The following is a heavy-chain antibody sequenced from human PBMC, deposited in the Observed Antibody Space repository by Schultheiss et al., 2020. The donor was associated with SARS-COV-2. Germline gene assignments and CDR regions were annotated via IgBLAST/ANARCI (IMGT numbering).Heavy chain of an antibody. CDR2: IYYSGST. J-gene: IGHJ6*02. Sequence: SQTLSLTCTVSGGSISSSSYYWGWIRQPPGKGLEWIGSIYYSGSTYYNPSLKSRVTISVDTSKNQFSLKLSSVTAADTAVYYCARVGRKSTYGLALLHFYYGMDVWGQGTTVTVSS. CDR1: GGSISSSSYY. V-gene: IGHV4-39*07. CDR3: ARVGRKSTYGLALLHFYYGMDV. D-gene: IGHD3-16*01.